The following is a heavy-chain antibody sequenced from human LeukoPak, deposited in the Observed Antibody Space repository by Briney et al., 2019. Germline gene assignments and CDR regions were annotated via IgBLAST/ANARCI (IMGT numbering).Heavy chain of an antibody. V-gene: IGHV1-8*01. CDR2: MNPNSGNT. CDR3: ARAGGCTNGVCSRFVDV. CDR1: GGTFNSYA. D-gene: IGHD2-8*01. Sequence: ASVKVSCKASGGTFNSYAINWVRQATGQGLEWMGWMNPNSGNTGYAQKFQGRVTMTRNTSISTAYMELSSLRSEDTAVYYCARAGGCTNGVCSRFVDVWGKGTTVTVSS. J-gene: IGHJ6*04.